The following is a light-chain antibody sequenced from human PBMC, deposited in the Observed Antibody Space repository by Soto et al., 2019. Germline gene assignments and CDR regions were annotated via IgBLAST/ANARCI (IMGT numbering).Light chain of an antibody. J-gene: IGKJ4*01. V-gene: IGKV1-39*01. CDR2: GAS. Sequence: DILMIQSPSSLSASVGGRVTITCRASQSINKYLNWYQVRPGKAPKLLISGASSLQSGVPSRFSGSGSGTDFTLTITTLQPEGFATYYCQETLNTRLTFGGGTRVEI. CDR1: QSINKY. CDR3: QETLNTRLT.